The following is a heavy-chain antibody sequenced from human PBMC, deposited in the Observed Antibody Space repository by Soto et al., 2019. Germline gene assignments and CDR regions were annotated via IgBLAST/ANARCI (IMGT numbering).Heavy chain of an antibody. Sequence: PGGSLRLSCAASGFTFSSYGMHWVRQAPGKGLEWVAVIWYDGSNKYYADSVKGRFTISRDNSKNTLYLQMNSLRAEDTAVYYCARDRATAMARLQPYYYYGMDVWGQGTTVTVSS. J-gene: IGHJ6*02. CDR1: GFTFSSYG. D-gene: IGHD5-18*01. CDR3: ARDRATAMARLQPYYYYGMDV. CDR2: IWYDGSNK. V-gene: IGHV3-33*01.